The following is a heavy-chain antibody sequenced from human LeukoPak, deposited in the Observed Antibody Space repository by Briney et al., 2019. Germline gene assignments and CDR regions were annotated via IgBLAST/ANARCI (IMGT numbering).Heavy chain of an antibody. D-gene: IGHD3-3*01. J-gene: IGHJ5*02. CDR2: INPSGGST. CDR3: ARESVWSGYLGWFDP. V-gene: IGHV1-46*01. Sequence: ASVKVSCKASGYTFTSYYMHWVRQAPGQGLEWMGIINPSGGSTSYAQKFQGRVTMTRDTSTSTVYMELSSLGSEDTAVYYCARESVWSGYLGWFDPWGQGTLVTVSS. CDR1: GYTFTSYY.